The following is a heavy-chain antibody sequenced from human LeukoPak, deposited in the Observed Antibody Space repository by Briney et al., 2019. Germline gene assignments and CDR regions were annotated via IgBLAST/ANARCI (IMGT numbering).Heavy chain of an antibody. Sequence: ASVKVSCKASGYTFTGYYMHWVRQAPGQGLEWMGWINPNSGGTNYAQKFQGRVTMTRDTSISTAYMELSRLRSDDTAVYYCARDLEVLWFGELTNSYMDVWGKGTTVTVSS. J-gene: IGHJ6*03. V-gene: IGHV1-2*02. D-gene: IGHD3-10*01. CDR1: GYTFTGYY. CDR3: ARDLEVLWFGELTNSYMDV. CDR2: INPNSGGT.